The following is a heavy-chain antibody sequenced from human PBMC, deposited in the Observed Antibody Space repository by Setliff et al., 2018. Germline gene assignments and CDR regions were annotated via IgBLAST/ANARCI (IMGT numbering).Heavy chain of an antibody. V-gene: IGHV4-38-2*02. CDR3: ARHDARGYYYYMDV. J-gene: IGHJ6*03. CDR2: IYHSGTT. D-gene: IGHD3-10*01. Sequence: ETLSLTCTVSGDSISGTYYWSWIRQPPGKGLEFIGEIYHSGTTYYNPSLKSPVTISIDTSKNQFSLMLSSVTAADTAIYYCARHDARGYYYYMDVWGEGTTVTVSS. CDR1: GDSISGTYY.